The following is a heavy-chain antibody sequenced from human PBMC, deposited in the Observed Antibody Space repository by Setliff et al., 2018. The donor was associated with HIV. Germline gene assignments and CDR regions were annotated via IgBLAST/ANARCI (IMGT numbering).Heavy chain of an antibody. CDR2: IRYDGSNK. CDR1: GFTFSSYG. V-gene: IGHV3-30*02. J-gene: IGHJ4*02. CDR3: AKNGLLELYYFDY. Sequence: PVGSLRLSCAASGFTFSSYGMHWVRQAPGKGLEWVAFIRYDGSNKYYADSVKGRFTISRDNSKNTLYLQMNSLRAEDTAVYYCAKNGLLELYYFDYWGQGTLVTVSS. D-gene: IGHD3-22*01.